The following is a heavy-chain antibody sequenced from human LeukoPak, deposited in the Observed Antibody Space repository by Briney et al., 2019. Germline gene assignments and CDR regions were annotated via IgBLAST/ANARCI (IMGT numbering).Heavy chain of an antibody. V-gene: IGHV4-34*01. J-gene: IGHJ4*02. CDR3: ARHGHGVRYFDGLGWPGYFDY. CDR1: GGSFSGYY. Sequence: PSETLSLTCAVYGGSFSGYYWSWIRQPPGKGLEWIGEINHSGSTNYNPSLKSRVTISVDTSKNQFSLKLSSVTAADTAVYYCARHGHGVRYFDGLGWPGYFDYWGQGTLVTVSS. CDR2: INHSGST. D-gene: IGHD3-9*01.